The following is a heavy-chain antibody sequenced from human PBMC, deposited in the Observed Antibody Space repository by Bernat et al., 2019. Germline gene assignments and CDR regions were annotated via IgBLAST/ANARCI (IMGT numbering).Heavy chain of an antibody. CDR2: ISYDGSNG. CDR3: AREDSSSWPFDH. D-gene: IGHD6-13*01. Sequence: QVQLVESVGGVVQPGRSLRLSCAASGFTFSSYAMHWVRQAPGKGLEWVAVISYDGSNGYYADSVKGRFTISRDNSKNTLYLQMNSLRAEDTAVYYCAREDSSSWPFDHWGQVTLVTVSS. J-gene: IGHJ4*02. V-gene: IGHV3-30*01. CDR1: GFTFSSYA.